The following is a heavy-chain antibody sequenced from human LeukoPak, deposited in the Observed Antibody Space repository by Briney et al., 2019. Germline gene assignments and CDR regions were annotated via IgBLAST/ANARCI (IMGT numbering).Heavy chain of an antibody. CDR2: ISAYNGNT. V-gene: IGHV1-18*01. D-gene: IGHD3-22*01. CDR1: GYTFTSYG. J-gene: IGHJ4*02. Sequence: ASVKVSCKASGYTFTSYGISWVRQAPGQGLEWMGWISAYNGNTNYAQKLQGRVTMTTDTSTSTAYMELRSLRSEDTAVYYCARSYYYDSSGSITDNDYWGQGTLVTVSS. CDR3: ARSYYYDSSGSITDNDY.